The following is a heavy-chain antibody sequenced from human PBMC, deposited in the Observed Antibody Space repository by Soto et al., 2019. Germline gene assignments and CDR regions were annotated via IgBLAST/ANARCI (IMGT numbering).Heavy chain of an antibody. Sequence: GGSLRLSCAASGFTFSSYGMHWVRQAPGKGLEWVAVIWYDGSNKYYADSVKGRFTISRDNSKNTLYLQMNSLRAEDTAVYYCARGPLYDILTGPTYGMDVWGQGTTVTVSS. CDR1: GFTFSSYG. J-gene: IGHJ6*02. CDR2: IWYDGSNK. CDR3: ARGPLYDILTGPTYGMDV. V-gene: IGHV3-33*01. D-gene: IGHD3-9*01.